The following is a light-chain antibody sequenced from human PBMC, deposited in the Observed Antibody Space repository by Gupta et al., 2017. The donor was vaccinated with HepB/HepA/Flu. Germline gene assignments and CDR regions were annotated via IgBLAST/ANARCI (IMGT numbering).Light chain of an antibody. CDR2: DAS. Sequence: DIVLTQSPATLSLSPGERAPLSCRASQTVSKYLAWYQQKPGQAPRLLIYDASNRATDIPARFSGSGSGTDFTLTISSLEPEDFAVYYCQQRANWPWTFGQGTKVEIK. CDR3: QQRANWPWT. V-gene: IGKV3-11*01. J-gene: IGKJ1*01. CDR1: QTVSKY.